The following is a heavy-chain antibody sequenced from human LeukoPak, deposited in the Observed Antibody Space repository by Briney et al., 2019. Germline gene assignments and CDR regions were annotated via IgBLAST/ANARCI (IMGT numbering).Heavy chain of an antibody. Sequence: PGGSLRLSCAASGFTLTNYAMHWVRQRAGEGLEWVSALGTAGDTSYPGSVKGRFTISRDNSENTLYLQMSSLRSEDTGVYYCVRKEVGTLRAMDVWGQGTTVIVSS. CDR3: VRKEVGTLRAMDV. V-gene: IGHV3-13*01. CDR2: LGTAGDT. D-gene: IGHD1-26*01. J-gene: IGHJ6*02. CDR1: GFTLTNYA.